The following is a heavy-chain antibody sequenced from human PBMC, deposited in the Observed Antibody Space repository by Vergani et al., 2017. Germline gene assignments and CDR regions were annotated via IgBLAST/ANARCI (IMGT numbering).Heavy chain of an antibody. V-gene: IGHV4-30-4*08. CDR3: ARDGSPGIYDVLTGYYSGWFDP. J-gene: IGHJ5*02. CDR2: IHYTGST. D-gene: IGHD3-9*01. CDR1: GGSISSGDYY. Sequence: QVQLQGSGPGLVKPSQTLSLTCTVSGGSISSGDYYWSWIRQPPGKGLEWIGYIHYTGSTYYNPSLKSRLTISVETSKNQFSLRLSSVTAADTAVYYCARDGSPGIYDVLTGYYSGWFDPWGQGTLVTVSS.